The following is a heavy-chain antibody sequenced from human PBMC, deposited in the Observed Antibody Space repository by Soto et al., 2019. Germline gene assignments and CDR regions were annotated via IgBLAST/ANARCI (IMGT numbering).Heavy chain of an antibody. Sequence: SLTCTSSNGSMDSRDHSWSWIRQSPGRGLEWIGHFYHSGSTYYNPSLRSRVSISNDLSKNQFFLELGSVTGADTAVYFCARIYWLRDTSGYHHPFDYWGQGTLVTVSS. CDR1: NGSMDSRDHS. V-gene: IGHV4-30-4*01. CDR3: ARIYWLRDTSGYHHPFDY. D-gene: IGHD5-12*01. CDR2: FYHSGST. J-gene: IGHJ4*02.